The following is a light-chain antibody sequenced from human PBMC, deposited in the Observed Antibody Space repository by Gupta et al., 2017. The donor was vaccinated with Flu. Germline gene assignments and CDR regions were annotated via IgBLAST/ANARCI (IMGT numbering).Light chain of an antibody. V-gene: IGKV1-13*02. J-gene: IGKJ1*01. CDR3: QQVLSSPFT. Sequence: AIQLTQSPSSLSASVGHRVTISCRASQGINTALAWYQQRPGQPPRLLMYDASTREGGVPPRFSGSGSGTEFTLTISGLQPEDFAIYHCQQVLSSPFTFGRGTKVEIK. CDR1: QGINTA. CDR2: DAS.